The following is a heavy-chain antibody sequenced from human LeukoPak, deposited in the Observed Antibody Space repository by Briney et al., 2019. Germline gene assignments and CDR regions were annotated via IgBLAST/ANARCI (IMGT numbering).Heavy chain of an antibody. Sequence: GGSLRLSCAASGFTFSSYAMSWVRQTPGKGLVWVSALSGSGDATYYADSVKGRFTISRDNSKNTLFLQMKSLRAEDTAIYYCAKFGYCTFSTCYNYFDSWGQGTLVTVSS. V-gene: IGHV3-23*01. J-gene: IGHJ4*02. CDR2: LSGSGDAT. D-gene: IGHD2-2*02. CDR1: GFTFSSYA. CDR3: AKFGYCTFSTCYNYFDS.